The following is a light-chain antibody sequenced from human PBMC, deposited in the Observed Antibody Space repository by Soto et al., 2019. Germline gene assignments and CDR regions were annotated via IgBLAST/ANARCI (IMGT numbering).Light chain of an antibody. J-gene: IGKJ1*01. CDR2: DAS. Sequence: DIQMTQSPSTLSASVGDRVTITCRASQSISSWLAWYQQKPGKAPKLLIYDASSLESGVQSRFSGSGSGTEFTLTISSLQPDDFATYYCQQYNNYPWTVGQGTKVDIK. V-gene: IGKV1-5*01. CDR3: QQYNNYPWT. CDR1: QSISSW.